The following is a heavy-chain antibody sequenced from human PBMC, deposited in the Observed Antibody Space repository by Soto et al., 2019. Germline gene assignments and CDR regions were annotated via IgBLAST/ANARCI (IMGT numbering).Heavy chain of an antibody. V-gene: IGHV3-30*18. CDR1: GFTFSRYG. D-gene: IGHD3-9*01. Sequence: QVQLVESGGGVVQPGKSLRLSCIASGFTFSRYGMHWVRQAPGKGLEWVAVMSHDGSNKWYADSVEGRFDVSRDNSKNTLFLEMNSLRAEDTGLYYCVKNSYYETLTGFYYFDYWGQGVPVTVSS. CDR3: VKNSYYETLTGFYYFDY. CDR2: MSHDGSNK. J-gene: IGHJ4*02.